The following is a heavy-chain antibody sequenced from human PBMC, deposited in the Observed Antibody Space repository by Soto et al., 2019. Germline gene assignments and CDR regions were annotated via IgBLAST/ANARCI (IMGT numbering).Heavy chain of an antibody. CDR2: MSHSGGS. CDR1: GGSVSSGSYY. Sequence: SETLSLTCAVYGGSVSSGSYYWSWIRQPPGKGLEWIGEMSHSGGSHFNQSLKSRVTISVDTSKNQFSLKMSSVTAADTALYYCARVERGTATTVVDAFDIWGPGTMVTVSS. D-gene: IGHD1-1*01. CDR3: ARVERGTATTVVDAFDI. J-gene: IGHJ3*02. V-gene: IGHV4-61*01.